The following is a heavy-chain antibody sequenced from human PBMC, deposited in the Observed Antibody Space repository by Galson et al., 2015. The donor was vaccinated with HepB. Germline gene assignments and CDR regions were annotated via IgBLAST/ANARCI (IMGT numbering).Heavy chain of an antibody. Sequence: SLRLSCAASGFTFSSHWMSWVRQAPGKGLECVANIKQDGGEKHYVDSVKGRSTISRDDAKNSLYLQMSSLGAEDTAIYYCARGFSSRGWFDYWGQGTLVAVSS. CDR1: GFTFSSHW. J-gene: IGHJ5*01. D-gene: IGHD6-13*01. CDR3: ARGFSSRGWFDY. CDR2: IKQDGGEK. V-gene: IGHV3-7*01.